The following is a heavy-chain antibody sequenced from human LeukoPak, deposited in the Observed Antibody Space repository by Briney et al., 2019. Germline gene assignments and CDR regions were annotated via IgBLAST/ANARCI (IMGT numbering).Heavy chain of an antibody. CDR3: ARGYGDYFFDY. J-gene: IGHJ4*02. Sequence: TGGSLRLSCAASGFTFSSYEMNWVRQAPGKGLEWVANIKQDGSEKYYVDSVKGRFTISRDNAKNSLYLQMNSLRAEDTAVYYCARGYGDYFFDYWGQGTLVTVSS. CDR1: GFTFSSYE. V-gene: IGHV3-7*01. CDR2: IKQDGSEK. D-gene: IGHD4-17*01.